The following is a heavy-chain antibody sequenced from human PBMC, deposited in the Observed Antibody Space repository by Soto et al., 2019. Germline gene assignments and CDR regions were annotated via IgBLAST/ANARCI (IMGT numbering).Heavy chain of an antibody. D-gene: IGHD6-13*01. CDR3: ARLQTAVPHY. CDR1: GDSISGSPYY. V-gene: IGHV4-39*01. Sequence: SETLSLSCSVSGDSISGSPYYWGWIRQPPGKRLEWIGSIFHDGYVVYTPSLKSRVTISVDTSKNQFSLKLTSVAAADTAIYFCARLQTAVPHYWGQGILVTVSS. J-gene: IGHJ4*02. CDR2: IFHDGYV.